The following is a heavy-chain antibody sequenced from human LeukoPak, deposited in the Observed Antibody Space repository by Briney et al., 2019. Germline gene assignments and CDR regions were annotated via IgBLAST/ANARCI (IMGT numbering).Heavy chain of an antibody. CDR1: GGSFSGYY. D-gene: IGHD1-14*01. CDR3: ARCAARGITVADI. J-gene: IGHJ3*02. V-gene: IGHV4-59*01. Sequence: SETLSLTCAVYGGSFSGYYWSWIRQPPGKGLEWIGYIYDSGNTNYNPSLKSRVTISIDTSKNQFSLKLSSVTAADTAVYYCARCAARGITVADIWGQGRMVTVSS. CDR2: IYDSGNT.